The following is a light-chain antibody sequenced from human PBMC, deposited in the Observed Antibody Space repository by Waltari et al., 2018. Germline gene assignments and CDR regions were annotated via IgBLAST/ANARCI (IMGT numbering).Light chain of an antibody. J-gene: IGKJ4*01. V-gene: IGKV1-12*01. CDR2: DAS. CDR3: QQGNDFPLT. Sequence: DIQMTQSPSSVSASVGDRVTITVRASRAISRWLAWYQQKPGKAPKFLIYDASTLQSGVPSRFSGSGSGREFTLTITSLQPEDFSTYYCQQGNDFPLTFGGGTKVEMK. CDR1: RAISRW.